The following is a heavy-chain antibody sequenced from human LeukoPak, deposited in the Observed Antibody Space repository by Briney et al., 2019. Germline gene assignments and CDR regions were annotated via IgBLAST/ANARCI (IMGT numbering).Heavy chain of an antibody. Sequence: GGSLRLSCAASGFTVSSYAMSWLRQAPGKGVEVVSAISGSGGSTYYADSVKGRFTISRDNSKNTLYLQMNSLRAEDTAVYYCAKAGGSGSYYYFDYWGQGTLVTVSS. D-gene: IGHD3-10*01. J-gene: IGHJ4*02. CDR2: ISGSGGST. CDR1: GFTVSSYA. V-gene: IGHV3-23*01. CDR3: AKAGGSGSYYYFDY.